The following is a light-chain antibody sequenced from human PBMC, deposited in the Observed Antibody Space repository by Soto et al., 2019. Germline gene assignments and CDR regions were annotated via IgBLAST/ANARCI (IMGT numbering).Light chain of an antibody. CDR3: MQAVKTPNT. CDR1: QSLLHSNGYNY. Sequence: DIVMTQSPLSLPVTPGEPASISCRSSQSLLHSNGYNYLDWYLQKPGQSPQLLIYLGSNRASGVSDMFRGSGSGTDFTLKISRVEGEDVGVYNCMQAVKTPNTLGQGTKLEIK. J-gene: IGKJ2*01. V-gene: IGKV2-28*01. CDR2: LGS.